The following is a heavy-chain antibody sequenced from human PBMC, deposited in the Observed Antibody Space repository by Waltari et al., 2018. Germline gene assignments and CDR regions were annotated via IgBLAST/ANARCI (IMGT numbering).Heavy chain of an antibody. Sequence: EVQLVASGGGLVQHGGSLKLSCAASGFPISGSAVHWVRQASGKGLEWVGRVRSKANGFAIAYAASVEGRFIISRDDSKNTAYLQMNSLKAEDTAVYYCTSLEEVFLYYMNVWGKGTTVTISS. CDR2: VRSKANGFAI. J-gene: IGHJ6*03. CDR3: TSLEEVFLYYMNV. V-gene: IGHV3-73*02. D-gene: IGHD3-3*01. CDR1: GFPISGSA.